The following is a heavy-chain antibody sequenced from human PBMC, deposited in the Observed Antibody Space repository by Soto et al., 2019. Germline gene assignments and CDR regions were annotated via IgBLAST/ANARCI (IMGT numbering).Heavy chain of an antibody. Sequence: ASVKVSCKASGYTFTGYYMHWVRQAPGQGLEWMGWINPNSGGTNYAQKFQGGVTMTRDTSISTAYMELSRLRSDDTAVYYCARGHYYDSSGYRPNYYYYYGMDVWGQGTTVTVSS. CDR1: GYTFTGYY. CDR3: ARGHYYDSSGYRPNYYYYYGMDV. V-gene: IGHV1-2*02. CDR2: INPNSGGT. J-gene: IGHJ6*02. D-gene: IGHD3-22*01.